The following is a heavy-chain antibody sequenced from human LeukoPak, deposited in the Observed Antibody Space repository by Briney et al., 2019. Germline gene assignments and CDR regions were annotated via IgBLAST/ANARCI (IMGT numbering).Heavy chain of an antibody. Sequence: SETLSLTCTVSGGSISSYYWSWIRQPPGKGLEWIGYIYYSGSTNYNPSLKGRVTISVDTSKNQFSLKLSSVTAADTAVYYCARHADYYDSSGADAFDIWGQGTMVTVSS. J-gene: IGHJ3*02. V-gene: IGHV4-59*08. D-gene: IGHD3-22*01. CDR3: ARHADYYDSSGADAFDI. CDR1: GGSISSYY. CDR2: IYYSGST.